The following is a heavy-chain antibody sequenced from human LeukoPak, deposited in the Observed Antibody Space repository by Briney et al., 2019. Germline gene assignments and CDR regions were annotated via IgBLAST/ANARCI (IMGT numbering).Heavy chain of an antibody. D-gene: IGHD1-1*01. CDR3: ANPYNWNDVGGPFDY. V-gene: IGHV1-69*06. CDR1: GGTFSSYA. CDR2: IIPIFGTA. Sequence: ASVKVSFKASGGTFSSYAISWVRQAPGQGLEWMGGIIPIFGTANYAQKFQGRVTITADKSTSTAYMELSSLRSEDTAVYYCANPYNWNDVGGPFDYWGQGTLVTVSS. J-gene: IGHJ4*02.